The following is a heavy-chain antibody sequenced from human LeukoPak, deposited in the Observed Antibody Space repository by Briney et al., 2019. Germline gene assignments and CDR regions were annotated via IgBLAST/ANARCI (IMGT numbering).Heavy chain of an antibody. D-gene: IGHD1-26*01. CDR3: ARATSGNGMDV. CDR2: ISSSGSTI. CDR1: GFTISTYD. Sequence: PGGSLRLSCAASGFTISTYDINWVSQAPGRGLEWVSYISSSGSTIYKAHSVKGRFTISRDNAKNLLYLQMNSLRAEDTAVYYCARATSGNGMDVWGKGTTVTVSS. V-gene: IGHV3-48*03. J-gene: IGHJ6*04.